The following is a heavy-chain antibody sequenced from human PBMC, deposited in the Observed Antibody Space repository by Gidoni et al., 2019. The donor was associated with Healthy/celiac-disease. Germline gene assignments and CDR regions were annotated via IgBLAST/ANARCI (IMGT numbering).Heavy chain of an antibody. CDR2: IIPIFGTA. CDR3: ASSGGSGYNKYYYYYYGMDV. D-gene: IGHD3-3*01. J-gene: IGHJ6*02. V-gene: IGHV1-69*06. Sequence: QVQLVQSGAEVKKPGSSVKVSCKASGGTFSSSAISWVRQAPGQGLEWMGGIIPIFGTANYAQKFQGRVTITADKSTSTAYMELSSLRSEDTAVYYCASSGGSGYNKYYYYYYGMDVWGQGTTVTVSS. CDR1: GGTFSSSA.